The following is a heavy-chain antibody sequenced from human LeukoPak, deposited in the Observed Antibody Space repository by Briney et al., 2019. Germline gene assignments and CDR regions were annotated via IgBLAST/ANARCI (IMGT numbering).Heavy chain of an antibody. D-gene: IGHD3-16*01. CDR2: IIPVLSTA. CDR3: ATTGGDIYYYYMDV. J-gene: IGHJ6*03. V-gene: IGHV1-69*13. CDR1: GDTFSRYA. Sequence: GASVKVSCKASGDTFSRYAISWVRQAPGQGLEWMGGIIPVLSTASYAQKFQDRVTITADESTSTTYMELSSLKSEDTAVYYCATTGGDIYYYYMDVWGKGTTVTISS.